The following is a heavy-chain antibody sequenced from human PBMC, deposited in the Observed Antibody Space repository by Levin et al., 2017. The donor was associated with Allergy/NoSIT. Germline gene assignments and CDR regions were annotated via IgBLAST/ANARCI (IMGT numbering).Heavy chain of an antibody. D-gene: IGHD6-19*01. J-gene: IGHJ4*02. CDR1: GFTFSDYA. Sequence: LSLTCAASGFTFSDYAMHWVRQAPGKGLEWVTVIWYDGSNKYYADSVKGRFTISRDNSKNTLSLQMNSLRAEDTAVYYCARGNNQRLSVSGTRVFEYWGQGTLVTVSS. CDR3: ARGNNQRLSVSGTRVFEY. CDR2: IWYDGSNK. V-gene: IGHV3-33*01.